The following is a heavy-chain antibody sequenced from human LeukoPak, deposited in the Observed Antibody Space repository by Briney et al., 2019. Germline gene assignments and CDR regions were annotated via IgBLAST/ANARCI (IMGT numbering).Heavy chain of an antibody. CDR2: NSTSVST. CDR3: ARRFFSGYDDPFDI. V-gene: IGHV4-4*09. J-gene: IGHJ3*02. Sequence: SETLSLTCTVRGGSISRYFGRWIRQPPGKGLEWIGYNSTSVSTNYNTSLQSRFTISVDPSKHQFSLKLSSVTAADTAVYYCARRFFSGYDDPFDIWGQGTMVTVSS. D-gene: IGHD3-22*01. CDR1: GGSISRYF.